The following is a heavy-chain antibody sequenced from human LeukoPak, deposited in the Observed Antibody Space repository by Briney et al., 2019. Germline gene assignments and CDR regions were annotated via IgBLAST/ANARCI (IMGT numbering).Heavy chain of an antibody. V-gene: IGHV4-38-2*01. Sequence: SETLSLTCVVSSYSISSGYSWGWIRQPPGKGLEWIGSMYLSGTTYYDPSLKSRVTISVDKSDNQFSLKVTFVTAADSAIYFCAKTDYGHYSGFEVWGQGIMVTVSA. CDR3: AKTDYGHYSGFEV. J-gene: IGHJ3*01. CDR2: MYLSGTT. D-gene: IGHD4-17*01. CDR1: SYSISSGYS.